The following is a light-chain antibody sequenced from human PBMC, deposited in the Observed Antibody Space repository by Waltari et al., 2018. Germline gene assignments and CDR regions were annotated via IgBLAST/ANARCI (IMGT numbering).Light chain of an antibody. Sequence: QSALTQPRSVSGSPGQAVAISCARTSSDVGAYNHVSWYQQSPGTAPKLLIYEVNNRPSGVPDRFAASKSGNTASLTISGLRAEDEADYYGCSYAGDYTLVFGCGPKLTVL. V-gene: IGLV2-11*01. CDR2: EVN. CDR3: CSYAGDYTLV. CDR1: SSDVGAYNH. J-gene: IGLJ2*01.